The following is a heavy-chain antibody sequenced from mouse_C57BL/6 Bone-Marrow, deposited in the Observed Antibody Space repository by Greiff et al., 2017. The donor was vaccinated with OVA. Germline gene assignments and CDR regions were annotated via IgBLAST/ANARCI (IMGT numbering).Heavy chain of an antibody. D-gene: IGHD1-1*01. CDR3: ARFYVSSSYFDV. CDR2: INPNNGGT. V-gene: IGHV1-18*01. Sequence: VQLQQSGPELVKPGASVKIPCKASGYTFTDYNMDWVKQSHGKSLEWIGDINPNNGGTIYNQKFKGKATLTVDKSSSTAYMELRSLTSEDTAVYYCARFYVSSSYFDVWGTGTTVTVSS. CDR1: GYTFTDYN. J-gene: IGHJ1*03.